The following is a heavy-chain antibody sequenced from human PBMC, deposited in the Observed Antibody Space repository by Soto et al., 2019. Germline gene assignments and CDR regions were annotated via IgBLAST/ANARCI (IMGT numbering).Heavy chain of an antibody. Sequence: QVQLVQSGAEVKKPGSSVKVSCEASGGTFSSYSFSWVRQAPGQGLEWMGRVIPILVMANYAQKFQGRVRIPADKSTRTVYMEMSSVRSEDTAVYYCARGGAVVVPGAVDRHNWFDPWGQGPLVTVSS. J-gene: IGHJ5*02. V-gene: IGHV1-69*02. CDR2: VIPILVMA. CDR1: GGTFSSYS. D-gene: IGHD2-2*01. CDR3: ARGGAVVVPGAVDRHNWFDP.